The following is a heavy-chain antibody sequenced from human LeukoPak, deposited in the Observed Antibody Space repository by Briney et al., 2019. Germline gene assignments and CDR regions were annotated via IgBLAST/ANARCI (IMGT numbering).Heavy chain of an antibody. J-gene: IGHJ4*02. V-gene: IGHV4-34*01. D-gene: IGHD1-14*01. CDR1: GGSISSYY. CDR3: ARHIRGSPFDY. Sequence: SETLSLTCTVSGGSISSYYWSWIRQPPGKGLEWIGEINHSGSTNYNPSLKSRVTISVDTSKNQFSLKLSSVTAADTAVYYCARHIRGSPFDYWGQGTLVTVSS. CDR2: INHSGST.